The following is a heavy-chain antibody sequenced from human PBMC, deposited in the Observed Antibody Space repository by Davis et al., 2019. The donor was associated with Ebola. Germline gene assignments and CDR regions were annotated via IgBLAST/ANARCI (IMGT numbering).Heavy chain of an antibody. V-gene: IGHV3-23*01. J-gene: IGHJ3*02. CDR2: ISGSGGST. CDR1: VITFSSYA. D-gene: IGHD6-19*01. CDR3: AGGDSCWDASDI. Sequence: GGSLRLSCTDSVITFSSYAMTWVRQAPGKGLEWVSAISGSGGSTYYADSVKGRFTVSRDNAQNSLSLQMNSLRAEDTAVYYCAGGDSCWDASDIWGRGTMVTVSS.